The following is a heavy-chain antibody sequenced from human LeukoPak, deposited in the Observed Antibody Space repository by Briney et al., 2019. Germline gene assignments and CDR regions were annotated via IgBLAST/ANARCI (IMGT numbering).Heavy chain of an antibody. Sequence: GGSLRLSCAASGFTVSSNYMSWVRQAPGKGLEWVSVIYSGGSTYYADSVKGRFTISRDNAQNSLYLQMNSLRAEDTAVYYCTRGSYGDYEYWGQGTLVTVSS. CDR2: IYSGGST. J-gene: IGHJ4*02. D-gene: IGHD4-17*01. CDR3: TRGSYGDYEY. CDR1: GFTVSSNY. V-gene: IGHV3-53*01.